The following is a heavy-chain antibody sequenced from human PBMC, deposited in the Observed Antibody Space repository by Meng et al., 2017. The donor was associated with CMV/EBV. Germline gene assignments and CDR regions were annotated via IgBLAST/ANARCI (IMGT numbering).Heavy chain of an antibody. CDR3: ARVLSLVAAAGPYYFGY. J-gene: IGHJ4*02. V-gene: IGHV4-39*07. D-gene: IGHD6-13*01. CDR2: IYYSGST. Sequence: SETLSHTCTVSGGSISSSSYYWGWIRQPPGKGLEWIGSIYYSGSTYYNPSLKSRVTISVDTSKNQFSLKLSSVTAADTAVYYCARVLSLVAAAGPYYFGYWGQGTLVTVSS. CDR1: GGSISSSSYY.